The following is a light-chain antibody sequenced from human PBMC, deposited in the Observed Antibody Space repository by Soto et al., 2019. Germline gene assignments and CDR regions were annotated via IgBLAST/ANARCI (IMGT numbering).Light chain of an antibody. V-gene: IGKV3-20*01. CDR3: QQYGDSPFT. Sequence: EIVMTQSPATLSVSPGERATLSCRASQSVSSSYLAWYQQKPGQAPRLLIYGASNRATGIPDRFSGSGSGTEFALTISRLEPEDFALYYCQQYGDSPFTFGPGTKVDIK. CDR1: QSVSSSY. J-gene: IGKJ3*01. CDR2: GAS.